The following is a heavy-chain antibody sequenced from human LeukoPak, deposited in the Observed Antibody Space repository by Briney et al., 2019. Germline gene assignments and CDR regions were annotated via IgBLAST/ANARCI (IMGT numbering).Heavy chain of an antibody. CDR1: GFTFSRYA. J-gene: IGHJ4*02. V-gene: IGHV3-23*01. D-gene: IGHD3-22*01. Sequence: PGGSLRLSCAASGFTFSRYAMSWVRQAPGKGLEWVSVISDSGSDTYYADSVKGRFTISRANSKNTVYLQMNSLRADDTAVYYCAIPDSSGFYFSIRFDYWGQGTLVTVSS. CDR2: ISDSGSDT. CDR3: AIPDSSGFYFSIRFDY.